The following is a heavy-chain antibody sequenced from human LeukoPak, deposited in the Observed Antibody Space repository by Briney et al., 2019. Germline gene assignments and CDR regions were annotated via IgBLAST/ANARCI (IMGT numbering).Heavy chain of an antibody. D-gene: IGHD2-15*01. J-gene: IGHJ4*02. CDR2: ITASGTAM. V-gene: IGHV3-48*02. CDR1: GFTFSSYS. CDR3: ARDDGYCSGGNCYSYFDS. Sequence: GGSLRLSCAASGFTFSSYSMNWVRQAPGKGLEWVSHITASGTAMFYADSVKGRFTISRDNAKNSLYLQMNSLRDEDTAVYYCARDDGYCSGGNCYSYFDSWGQGTLVTVSA.